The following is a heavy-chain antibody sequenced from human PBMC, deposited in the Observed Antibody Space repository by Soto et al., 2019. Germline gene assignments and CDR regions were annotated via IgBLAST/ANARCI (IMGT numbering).Heavy chain of an antibody. D-gene: IGHD3-10*01. CDR1: GYTFTGYY. J-gene: IGHJ3*02. CDR2: INPNSGGT. V-gene: IGHV1-2*04. Sequence: GASVKVSCKASGYTFTGYYMHWVRQAPGQGLEWMGWINPNSGGTNYAQKFQGWVTMTRDTSISTAYMELSRLRSDDTAVYYCARGGSGSYFDAFDIWGQGTMVTVSS. CDR3: ARGGSGSYFDAFDI.